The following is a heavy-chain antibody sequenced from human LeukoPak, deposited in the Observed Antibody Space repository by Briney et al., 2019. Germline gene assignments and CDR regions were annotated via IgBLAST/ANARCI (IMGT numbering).Heavy chain of an antibody. V-gene: IGHV3-23*01. CDR1: GFTFSSYA. D-gene: IGHD3-16*01. CDR3: AKDSDYDYVWGKNYFDY. J-gene: IGHJ4*02. CDR2: ISGSGGST. Sequence: GGSLRLSCAASGFTFSSYAMSWVRQAPGKGLEWVSAISGSGGSTYYADSVMGRFTISRDNSKNTLYLQMNSLRAEDTAVYYCAKDSDYDYVWGKNYFDYWGQGTLVTVSS.